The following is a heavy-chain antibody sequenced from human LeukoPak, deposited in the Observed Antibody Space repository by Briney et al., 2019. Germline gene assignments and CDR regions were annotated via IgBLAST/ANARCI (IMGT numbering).Heavy chain of an antibody. D-gene: IGHD3-22*01. CDR1: GGSFSGYY. CDR3: ARILLGSSGHYWRGNWFDP. V-gene: IGHV4-34*01. Sequence: PSETLSLTCAVYGGSFSGYYWSWIRQPPGKGLEWIGEINHSGSTNYNPSLKSRVTISVDTSKNQFSLKLSSVTAADTAVYYCARILLGSSGHYWRGNWFDPWGQGTLVTVSS. CDR2: INHSGST. J-gene: IGHJ5*02.